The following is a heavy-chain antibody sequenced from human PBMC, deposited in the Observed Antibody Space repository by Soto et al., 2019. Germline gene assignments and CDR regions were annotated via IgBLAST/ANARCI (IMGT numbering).Heavy chain of an antibody. J-gene: IGHJ4*02. Sequence: PSETLSLTCTVSDGSISTSSYYWGWIRQSPGKGLEWIGTIFYTGRTYYNPSLESRVTLSVDTSKNQFSLQLTSVTAADTAVYFFAGYGSTTLDSWGQGTLVTVSS. CDR2: IFYTGRT. D-gene: IGHD3-10*01. CDR1: DGSISTSSYY. CDR3: AGYGSTTLDS. V-gene: IGHV4-39*01.